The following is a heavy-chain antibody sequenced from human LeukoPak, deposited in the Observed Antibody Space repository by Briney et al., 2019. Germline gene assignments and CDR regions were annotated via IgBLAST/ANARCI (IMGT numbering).Heavy chain of an antibody. CDR1: GFTFSSYS. CDR3: ARGHTAYYFDY. CDR2: ISSSSSYI. Sequence: GGSLRLSCAASGFTFSSYSMHWVRQAPGKGLEWVSSISSSSSYIYYADSVKGRFIISRDNAKNSLYLQMNSLRVEDTAVYYCARGHTAYYFDYWGQGTLVTVSS. J-gene: IGHJ4*02. V-gene: IGHV3-21*01.